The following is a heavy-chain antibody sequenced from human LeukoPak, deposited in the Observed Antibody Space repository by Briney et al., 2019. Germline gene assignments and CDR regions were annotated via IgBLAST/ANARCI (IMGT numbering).Heavy chain of an antibody. CDR3: ARRRGDGYNSPFDY. CDR2: IYPADSDT. Sequence: GESLKTSCKGSGYSFTNYWIDWVRQMPGQGLEWMGIIYPADSDTRYSPSFQGQVTISADKSINTAYLQWSTLKASDTATYYCARRRGDGYNSPFDYWGQGTLVTVPS. CDR1: GYSFTNYW. J-gene: IGHJ4*02. D-gene: IGHD5-24*01. V-gene: IGHV5-51*01.